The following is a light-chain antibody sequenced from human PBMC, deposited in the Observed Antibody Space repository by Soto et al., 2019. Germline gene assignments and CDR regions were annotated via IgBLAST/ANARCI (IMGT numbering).Light chain of an antibody. CDR2: GAS. J-gene: IGKJ3*01. Sequence: EIVLMQSPGTLSLSPGERGTLSCRASQSISSHYIAWYQHKPGQAPRLLIFGASTRATGIPDRFSGSWSGTDFTLTISRLEPEDFAMYYCQNFGDSPFTFGPGTKVDIK. CDR1: QSISSHY. V-gene: IGKV3-20*01. CDR3: QNFGDSPFT.